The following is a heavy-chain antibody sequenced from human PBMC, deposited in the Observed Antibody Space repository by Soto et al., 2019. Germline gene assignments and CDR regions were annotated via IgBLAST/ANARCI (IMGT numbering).Heavy chain of an antibody. Sequence: RGSLRLSCAASGFTFSSYWMSWVRQAPGKGLEWVANIKQDGSEKYYVDSVKGRFTISRDNAKNSLYLQMNSLRAEDTAVYYCXRVGYDFWSGYYTGFDYWGQGTLVTVSS. CDR1: GFTFSSYW. CDR3: XRVGYDFWSGYYTGFDY. V-gene: IGHV3-7*04. CDR2: IKQDGSEK. J-gene: IGHJ4*02. D-gene: IGHD3-3*01.